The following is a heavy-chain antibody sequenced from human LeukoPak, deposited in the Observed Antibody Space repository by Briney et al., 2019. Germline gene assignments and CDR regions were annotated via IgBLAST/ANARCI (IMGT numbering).Heavy chain of an antibody. CDR1: GGSFSGYY. V-gene: IGHV4-34*01. J-gene: IGHJ3*02. Sequence: PSETLSLTCAVYGGSFSGYYWSWIRQPPGKGLEWIGEINHSGSTNYNPSLKSRVTISIDTSKNQFSLKLSSVTAADTAVYYCALDIAVAGEVMGAFDIWGQGTMVTVSS. D-gene: IGHD6-19*01. CDR3: ALDIAVAGEVMGAFDI. CDR2: INHSGST.